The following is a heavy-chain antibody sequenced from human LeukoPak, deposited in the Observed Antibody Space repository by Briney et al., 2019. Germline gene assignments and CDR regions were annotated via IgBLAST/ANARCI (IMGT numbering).Heavy chain of an antibody. J-gene: IGHJ5*02. V-gene: IGHV4-39*07. D-gene: IGHD3-22*01. CDR3: ARLVGLLLGWTNWFDP. Sequence: PSETLSLTCTVSGGSFSSSSYYWGWLRQPPGKGLEWVGSIYYSGSTYYNPSLKRRVTISVDTSKTQFSLKLSSVTAADTAVYYCARLVGLLLGWTNWFDPGGQGTLVTVSS. CDR1: GGSFSSSSYY. CDR2: IYYSGST.